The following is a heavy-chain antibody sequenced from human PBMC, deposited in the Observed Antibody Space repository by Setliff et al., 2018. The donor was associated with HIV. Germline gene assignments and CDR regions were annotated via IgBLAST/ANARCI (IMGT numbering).Heavy chain of an antibody. J-gene: IGHJ4*02. V-gene: IGHV4-59*01. CDR1: EGYITGYY. CDR2: ILYSGTT. CDR3: ARFNALLGSSTYYDY. Sequence: SETLSLTCTVSEGYITGYYWTWIRQPPGRGLEWIGYILYSGTTKFNPSLKSRAAISVDSSNNQFSLKMTSVTAADTAVYFCARFNALLGSSTYYDYWGPGLLVTVSS. D-gene: IGHD3-22*01.